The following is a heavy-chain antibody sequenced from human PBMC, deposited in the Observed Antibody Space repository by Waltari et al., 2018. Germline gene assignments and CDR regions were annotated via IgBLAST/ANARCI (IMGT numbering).Heavy chain of an antibody. CDR2: IKQDGSEK. D-gene: IGHD3-10*01. J-gene: IGHJ4*02. CDR1: GFTFSSYW. CDR3: ARLMVQGDLDY. Sequence: EVQLVESGGGLVQPGGSLRLSCAASGFTFSSYWMSWVRQAPGKGLEWVANIKQDGSEKYYVDSVKGRFTSSRDNAKNSLYLQMNSLRAEDTAVYYCARLMVQGDLDYWGQGTLVTVSS. V-gene: IGHV3-7*04.